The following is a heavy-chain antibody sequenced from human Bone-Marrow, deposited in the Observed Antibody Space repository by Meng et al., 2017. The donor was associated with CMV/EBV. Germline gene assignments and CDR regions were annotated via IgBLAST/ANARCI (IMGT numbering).Heavy chain of an antibody. CDR2: INPNSGGT. CDR1: GYTFTGYY. CDR3: ARDLGSRHSNWFDP. D-gene: IGHD2-15*01. J-gene: IGHJ5*02. Sequence: ASVKVSCKASGYTFTGYYMHWVRQAPGQGLEWMGWINPNSGGTNYAQKFQGRVTMTRDTSISTAYMELSRLRSDDTAVYYCARDLGSRHSNWFDPWGQGTLVTVSS. V-gene: IGHV1-2*02.